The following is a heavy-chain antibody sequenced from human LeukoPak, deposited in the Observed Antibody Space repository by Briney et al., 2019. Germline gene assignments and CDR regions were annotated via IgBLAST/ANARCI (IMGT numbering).Heavy chain of an antibody. D-gene: IGHD5-12*01. CDR3: VRAEGGGYARY. V-gene: IGHV4-4*07. J-gene: IGHJ4*02. CDR2: MYNSGST. CDR1: GASISNYY. Sequence: SETLSLTCTVSGASISNYYWSWIRQPAGKGLEWIGRMYNSGSTIYNPSLQSRVTMSLDTSSNHFSLNLRSVTAADTAVYYCVRAEGGGYARYWGQGTLVTVSS.